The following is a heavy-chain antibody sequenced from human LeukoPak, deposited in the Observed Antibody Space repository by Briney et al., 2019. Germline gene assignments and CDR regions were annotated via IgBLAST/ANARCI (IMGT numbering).Heavy chain of an antibody. D-gene: IGHD6-13*01. CDR3: ARGLLAAAGAEYFQH. Sequence: SETLSLTCAVYGGSFSGYYWSCVRQPPGKGLEWIGEINHSGSTNYNPSLKSRVTISVDTSKNQFSLKLSSVTAADTAVYYCARGLLAAAGAEYFQHWGQGTLVTVSS. V-gene: IGHV4-34*01. CDR1: GGSFSGYY. CDR2: INHSGST. J-gene: IGHJ1*01.